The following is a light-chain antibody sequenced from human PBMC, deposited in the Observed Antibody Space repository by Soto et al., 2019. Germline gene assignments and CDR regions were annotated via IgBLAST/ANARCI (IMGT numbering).Light chain of an antibody. CDR1: QSISSY. CDR3: QHSYSTLWT. J-gene: IGKJ1*01. V-gene: IGKV1-39*01. CDR2: AAY. Sequence: DIQMTQSPSSLSASVGDRVTITCRASQSISSYLNWYQQKPGKAPKLLIYAAYSLQSGVPSRFSGSGSGTDFPLTISSLQPEDFATYYCQHSYSTLWTFGQGTKVEVK.